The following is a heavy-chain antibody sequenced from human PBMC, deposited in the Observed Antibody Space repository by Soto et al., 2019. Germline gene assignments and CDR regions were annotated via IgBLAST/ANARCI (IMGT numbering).Heavy chain of an antibody. D-gene: IGHD5-12*01. V-gene: IGHV3-74*01. Sequence: EVQLVESGGDLVQPGGSLSLSCAASGFTFSNYWMHWVRQAPGKGLVWVSRVKTDGSTSYADSVRGRFTIFRDNAKNTLYVQMNSLTVEDTAVYFCARGIRGHYGFDVWGQGTLVTVSS. CDR2: VKTDGSTS. J-gene: IGHJ3*01. CDR3: ARGIRGHYGFDV. CDR1: GFTFSNYW.